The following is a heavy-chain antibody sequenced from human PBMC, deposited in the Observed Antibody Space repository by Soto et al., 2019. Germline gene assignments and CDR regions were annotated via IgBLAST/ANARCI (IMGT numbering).Heavy chain of an antibody. CDR1: GFTFRSYS. V-gene: IGHV3-48*02. Sequence: GGSLRLSCAASGFTFRSYSMNWVRQAPGKGLEWVSYISSSSSTIYYADSVKGRFTISRDNAKNSLYLQMNSLRDEDTAVYYCARDSSITIFGVVIKGPPSYYYGMDVWGQGTTVTVSS. CDR3: ARDSSITIFGVVIKGPPSYYYGMDV. CDR2: ISSSSSTI. D-gene: IGHD3-3*01. J-gene: IGHJ6*02.